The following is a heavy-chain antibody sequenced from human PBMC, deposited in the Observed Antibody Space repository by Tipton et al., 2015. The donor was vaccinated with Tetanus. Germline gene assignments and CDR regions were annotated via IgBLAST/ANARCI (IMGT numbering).Heavy chain of an antibody. Sequence: TLSLTCTVSGGSISSSSYYWGWIRQPPGKGLEWIGSIYYSGSTYYNPSLKSRVTISVDTSKNQFSLKLSSVTAADTAVYYCANLIGVDIVVVVAANGDYWGQGTLVTVSS. V-gene: IGHV4-39*01. CDR1: GGSISSSSYY. J-gene: IGHJ4*02. CDR2: IYYSGST. CDR3: ANLIGVDIVVVVAANGDY. D-gene: IGHD2-15*01.